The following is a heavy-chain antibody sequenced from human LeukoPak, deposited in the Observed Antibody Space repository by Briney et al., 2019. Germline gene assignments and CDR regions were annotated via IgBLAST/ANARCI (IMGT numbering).Heavy chain of an antibody. D-gene: IGHD2-21*01. Sequence: ASVKVSCKASGGTFSSYAISWVRQAPGQGLEWMGGIIPIFGTANYAQKFQGRVTITADESTSTAYMELSSLRSEDTAVYYCARDSSIAPTDYYYYYMDVWGKGTTVTVSS. V-gene: IGHV1-69*13. J-gene: IGHJ6*03. CDR2: IIPIFGTA. CDR1: GGTFSSYA. CDR3: ARDSSIAPTDYYYYYMDV.